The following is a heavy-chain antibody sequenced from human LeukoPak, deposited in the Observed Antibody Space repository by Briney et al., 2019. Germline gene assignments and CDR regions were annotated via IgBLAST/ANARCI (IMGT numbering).Heavy chain of an antibody. CDR3: ARGHYCSGGSCSLDP. CDR2: VYSSGST. V-gene: IGHV4-39*07. D-gene: IGHD2-15*01. J-gene: IGHJ5*02. CDR1: GGSISSSTDY. Sequence: SETLSVTCTVSGGSISSSTDYWGWIRQPPGEGLEWIGNVYSSGSTYFNPSLKSRGTISVDTSKNQFSLKLNSVTAADTAVYYCARGHYCSGGSCSLDPWGQGTLVTVSS.